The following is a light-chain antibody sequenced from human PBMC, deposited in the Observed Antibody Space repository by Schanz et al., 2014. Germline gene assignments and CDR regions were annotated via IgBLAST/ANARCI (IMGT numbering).Light chain of an antibody. Sequence: QSALTQPPSASGSPGQSVTISCTGTSSDVGGYNYVSWYQQHPGEAPKLMLYEVTKRPSGVPDRFSGSKSGNTASLTVSGLQAEDEADYYCSSYAGSNNYVFGTGTKLTVL. CDR3: SSYAGSNNYV. CDR1: SSDVGGYNY. CDR2: EVT. J-gene: IGLJ1*01. V-gene: IGLV2-8*01.